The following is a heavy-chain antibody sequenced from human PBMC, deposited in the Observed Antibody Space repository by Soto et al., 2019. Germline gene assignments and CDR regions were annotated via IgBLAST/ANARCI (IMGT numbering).Heavy chain of an antibody. Sequence: GGSLRLSCSASGFTFSSYALHWVRQAPGKGLEYVSVISPDGGSTYYADSVKGRFTVSRDNSKNTLYLQMNSLRAEDTAVYYCAKDRSTPLNLYYDFWSGYYTPYYYYGMDVWGQGTTVTVSS. V-gene: IGHV3-64*04. CDR1: GFTFSSYA. CDR3: AKDRSTPLNLYYDFWSGYYTPYYYYGMDV. J-gene: IGHJ6*02. D-gene: IGHD3-3*01. CDR2: ISPDGGST.